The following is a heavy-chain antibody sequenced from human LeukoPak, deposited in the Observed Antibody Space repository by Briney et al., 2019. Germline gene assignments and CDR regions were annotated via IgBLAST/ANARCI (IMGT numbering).Heavy chain of an antibody. Sequence: SETLSLTCTVSGGSISSGGYYWSWIRQHPGKGLEWIGYIYYSGSTNYNPSLKSRVTISVDTSKNQFSLKLSSVTAADTAVYYCARDGRDTAMVTKGFDYWGQGTLVTVSS. V-gene: IGHV4-61*08. CDR2: IYYSGST. J-gene: IGHJ4*02. CDR3: ARDGRDTAMVTKGFDY. CDR1: GGSISSGGYY. D-gene: IGHD5-18*01.